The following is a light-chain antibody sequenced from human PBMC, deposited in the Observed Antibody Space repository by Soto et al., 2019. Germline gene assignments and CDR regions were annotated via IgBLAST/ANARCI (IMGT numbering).Light chain of an antibody. CDR1: QSISSN. Sequence: EIVLTQSPATLSLSPGERATLSCRPSQSISSNLAWYQQKPGQAPRLFIYDVSNRATGIPVRFSGSGSGTDFTLTINSLEPEDFPVYYSQHRDTFGLGTKLEIK. CDR3: QHRDT. CDR2: DVS. V-gene: IGKV3-11*01. J-gene: IGKJ2*01.